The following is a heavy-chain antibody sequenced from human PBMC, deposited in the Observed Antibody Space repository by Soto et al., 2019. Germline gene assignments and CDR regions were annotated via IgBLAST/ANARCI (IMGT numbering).Heavy chain of an antibody. Sequence: GGSLRLSCAASGFTVSSNYMSWVRQAPGKGLEWVSVIYSGGSTYYADSVKGRFTISRDNSKNTLYLQMNSLRAEDTAVYYCARGFYDFWSGYYTGYFDYWGQGTLVTVSS. CDR3: ARGFYDFWSGYYTGYFDY. CDR2: IYSGGST. V-gene: IGHV3-66*01. D-gene: IGHD3-3*01. CDR1: GFTVSSNY. J-gene: IGHJ4*02.